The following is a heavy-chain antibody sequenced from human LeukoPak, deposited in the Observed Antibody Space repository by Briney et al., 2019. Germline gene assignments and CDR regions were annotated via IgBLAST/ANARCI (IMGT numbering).Heavy chain of an antibody. CDR1: GGSISSYY. Sequence: ESLSLTCTVSGGSISSYYWSWIRQPPGKGLEWVGRIKSNIDGGVVDYGAPVKGRFTISRDDSNDSLYLHMSSLRTDDTAVYYCTTDKDYASGRGWGQGTLVTVSS. CDR3: TTDKDYASGRG. J-gene: IGHJ4*02. CDR2: IKSNIDGGVV. V-gene: IGHV3-15*01. D-gene: IGHD3-10*01.